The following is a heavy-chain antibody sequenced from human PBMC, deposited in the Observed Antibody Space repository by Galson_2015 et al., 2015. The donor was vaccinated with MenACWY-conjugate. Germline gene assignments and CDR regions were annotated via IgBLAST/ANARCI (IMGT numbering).Heavy chain of an antibody. J-gene: IGHJ6*02. CDR3: AKPATDQQIRSRMDV. Sequence: SLRLSCAVSGFTFSSYAMSWVRQAPGKGLEWVAVISGNADTTYYADSVGGRFTISRDNSRNTLYLQMTGLRVEDTAVYYCAKPATDQQIRSRMDVWGQGTTVTVSS. CDR1: GFTFSSYA. V-gene: IGHV3-23*01. D-gene: IGHD2-2*01. CDR2: ISGNADTT.